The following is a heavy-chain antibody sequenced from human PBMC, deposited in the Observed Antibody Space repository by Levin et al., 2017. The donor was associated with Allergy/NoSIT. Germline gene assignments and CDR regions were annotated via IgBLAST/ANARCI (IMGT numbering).Heavy chain of an antibody. V-gene: IGHV3-43D*04. CDR1: GFNFDDYA. Sequence: GESLKISCAASGFNFDDYAMQWVRQAPGKGLEWVSLISWGGGLIHYADSVKGRFTVSSDNSKNSLYLQLNSLRGEDTAMYFCAKIAVPSTKSHSIDVWGKGTTVTVSS. CDR3: AKIAVPSTKSHSIDV. J-gene: IGHJ6*03. D-gene: IGHD1-1*01. CDR2: ISWGGGLI.